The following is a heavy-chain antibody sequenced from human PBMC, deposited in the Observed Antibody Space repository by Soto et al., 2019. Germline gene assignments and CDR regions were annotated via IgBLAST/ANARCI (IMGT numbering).Heavy chain of an antibody. CDR2: IYYSGST. CDR1: GGSISSSSYY. D-gene: IGHD2-15*01. CDR3: VRHDSFPRNLNFDY. J-gene: IGHJ4*02. Sequence: SETLSLTCTVSGGSISSSSYYWGRIRQPPGKGLEWIGSIYYSGSTYYNPSLKSRVTISVDTSKNQFSLKLSSVTAADTAVYYCVRHDSFPRNLNFDYWGQGTLVTVSS. V-gene: IGHV4-39*01.